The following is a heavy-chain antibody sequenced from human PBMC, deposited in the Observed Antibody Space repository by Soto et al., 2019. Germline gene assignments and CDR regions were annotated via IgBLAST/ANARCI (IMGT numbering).Heavy chain of an antibody. J-gene: IGHJ4*02. CDR1: GYTFTSYG. CDR3: ARDLGGSYYAPVDY. D-gene: IGHD1-26*01. V-gene: IGHV1-18*01. Sequence: ASVKVSCKASGYTFTSYGISWVRQAPGQGLEWMGWISAYNGNTNYAQKFQDRVTMTRDTSTSTVYMQLSSLRSEDTAVYYCARDLGGSYYAPVDYWGQGTVVTVSS. CDR2: ISAYNGNT.